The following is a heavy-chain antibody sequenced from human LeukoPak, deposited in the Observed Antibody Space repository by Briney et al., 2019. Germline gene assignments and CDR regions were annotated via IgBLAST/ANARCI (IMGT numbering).Heavy chain of an antibody. J-gene: IGHJ4*02. CDR2: IIPISGTA. CDR1: GGTFSIYA. CDR3: ATYCSSANCYIWGYYFDY. D-gene: IGHD2-2*01. V-gene: IGHV1-69*13. Sequence: ASVKVSCKASGGTFSIYAISWVRQAPGQGLEWMGGIIPISGTANYAQRFQGRVTITADESTSTAYMELSSLRSEDTAIYYCATYCSSANCYIWGYYFDYWGQGTLVTVSS.